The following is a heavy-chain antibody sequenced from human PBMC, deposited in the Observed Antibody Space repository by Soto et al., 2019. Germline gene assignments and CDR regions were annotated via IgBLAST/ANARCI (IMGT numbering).Heavy chain of an antibody. J-gene: IGHJ6*02. CDR1: GESLSAYY. V-gene: IGHV4-34*01. CDR2: INQSGST. D-gene: IGHD3-10*02. CDR3: ARGTVYVPFLFPCLDV. Sequence: SETLSLTXAVYGESLSAYYWTWIRQPPGKGLEWIGEINQSGSTNYNPSLKSRVTMSADTSKKHFSLKVTSVTAADTAVYYCARGTVYVPFLFPCLDVWGQGTTVTVSS.